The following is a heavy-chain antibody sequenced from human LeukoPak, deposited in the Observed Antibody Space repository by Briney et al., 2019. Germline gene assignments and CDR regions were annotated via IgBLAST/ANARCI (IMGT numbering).Heavy chain of an antibody. CDR2: INPNSGGT. J-gene: IGHJ3*02. CDR3: ARELGYCSGGSCWGAFDI. V-gene: IGHV1-2*02. Sequence: ASVKVSCKASAYTFTGYYMHWVRQAPGQGLEWMGWINPNSGGTNYAQKFQRRVTMTRDTSISTAYMELSRLRSDDTAVYYCARELGYCSGGSCWGAFDIWGQGTMVTVSS. CDR1: AYTFTGYY. D-gene: IGHD2-15*01.